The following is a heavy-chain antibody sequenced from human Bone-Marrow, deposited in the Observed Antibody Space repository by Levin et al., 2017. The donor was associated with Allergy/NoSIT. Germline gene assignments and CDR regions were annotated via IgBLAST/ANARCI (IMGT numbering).Heavy chain of an antibody. J-gene: IGHJ4*02. CDR2: IIPMLGTA. CDR1: GGTFSSYG. CDR3: ARDRGVAAAEPFDA. Sequence: ASVKVSCKASGGTFSSYGFSWVRQAPGQGLEWMGGIIPMLGTANYAQNFQGRVTITADESTSTTYMEVTSLRSEDTAVYYCARDRGVAAAEPFDAWGQGTLVTVSS. D-gene: IGHD6-13*01. V-gene: IGHV1-69*13.